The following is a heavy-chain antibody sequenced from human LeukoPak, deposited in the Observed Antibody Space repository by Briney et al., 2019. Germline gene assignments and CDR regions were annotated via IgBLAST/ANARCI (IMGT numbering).Heavy chain of an antibody. CDR2: INPDNGGT. V-gene: IGHV1-2*02. Sequence: GASVKVSSKASGYTFTGDLMHWVRQAPGQGLEWIGWINPDNGGTNYAQKFQGRVTMTRDTSINTAYMELNRLRSDDTAVYYCARTALIWQPSFDYWGQGTPVTVSS. D-gene: IGHD3/OR15-3a*01. J-gene: IGHJ4*02. CDR3: ARTALIWQPSFDY. CDR1: GYTFTGDL.